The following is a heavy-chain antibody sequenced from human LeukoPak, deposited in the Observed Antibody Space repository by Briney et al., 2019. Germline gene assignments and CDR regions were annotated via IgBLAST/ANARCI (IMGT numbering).Heavy chain of an antibody. CDR3: ARLNEVDTAIDY. CDR1: GGSISSYY. Sequence: SETLSLTCTVSGGSISSYYWSWIRQPPGKGLEWIAHIYYIGSTNYNPSLKSRVTISVDTSKNQFSLKLSSVTAADTAGYYCARLNEVDTAIDYWGQGTLVTVSS. V-gene: IGHV4-59*01. J-gene: IGHJ4*02. D-gene: IGHD5-18*01. CDR2: IYYIGST.